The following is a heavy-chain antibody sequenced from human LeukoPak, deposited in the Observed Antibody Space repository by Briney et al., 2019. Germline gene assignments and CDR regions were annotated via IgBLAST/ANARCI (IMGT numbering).Heavy chain of an antibody. Sequence: GESLKISCKGSGYSLTTYWIGWVRQMPGNGLEWMGIIYPGDSDTRYSPSFQGQVTISADKSISTAYLQWSSLKASDTSMYYCARRYGYNYFDYWGQGTLVTVSS. J-gene: IGHJ4*02. V-gene: IGHV5-51*01. CDR1: GYSLTTYW. D-gene: IGHD5-24*01. CDR2: IYPGDSDT. CDR3: ARRYGYNYFDY.